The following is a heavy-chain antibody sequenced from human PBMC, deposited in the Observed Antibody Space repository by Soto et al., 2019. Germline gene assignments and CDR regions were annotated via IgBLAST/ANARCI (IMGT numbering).Heavy chain of an antibody. Sequence: GGSLRLSCAATGFTFSNYGMSWVRQAPGKGLEWVSAISGSGDTTYYADSVKGRFTISRENSKNTLFLQMHSLRAEDTAVYYCAKGPLYSSTRYYLDPWGQGTQVTVSS. V-gene: IGHV3-23*01. CDR2: ISGSGDTT. CDR1: GFTFSNYG. D-gene: IGHD6-13*01. CDR3: AKGPLYSSTRYYLDP. J-gene: IGHJ5*02.